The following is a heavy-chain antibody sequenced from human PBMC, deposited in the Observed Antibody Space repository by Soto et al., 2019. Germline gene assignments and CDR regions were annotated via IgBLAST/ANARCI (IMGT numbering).Heavy chain of an antibody. Sequence: QITLKESGPTLVKPTQTLTLTCSFSGFSFSSNKMGVGWIRQPPGKALEWLALIYWDDDNRYSPSLKSRLTTTRXTSYNQVVLTMTNMDPEDTATYYCVHRRGFGEFDAWGQGTLVTVSS. D-gene: IGHD3-10*01. CDR3: VHRRGFGEFDA. V-gene: IGHV2-5*02. CDR1: GFSFSSNKMG. CDR2: IYWDDDN. J-gene: IGHJ5*02.